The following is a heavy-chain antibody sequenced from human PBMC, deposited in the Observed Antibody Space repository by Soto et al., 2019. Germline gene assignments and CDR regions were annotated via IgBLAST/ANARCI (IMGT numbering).Heavy chain of an antibody. CDR1: GDTFSSYS. Sequence: QVRLVQSGAEANKPGSSVKVSCKASGDTFSSYSISWVRQAPGQGLEWMGGIVPIFGTTVYAPRLQGRLTITADGPTSTSYMELSGLTFEDTAVYYCAANSLGGGSQGDVWGQGTTVTVSS. D-gene: IGHD3-10*01. V-gene: IGHV1-69*01. J-gene: IGHJ6*02. CDR2: IVPIFGTT. CDR3: AANSLGGGSQGDV.